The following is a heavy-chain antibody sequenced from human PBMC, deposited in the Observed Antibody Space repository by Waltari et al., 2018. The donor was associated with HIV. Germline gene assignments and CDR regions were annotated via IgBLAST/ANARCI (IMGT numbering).Heavy chain of an antibody. D-gene: IGHD4-4*01. Sequence: QVQLVESGGGVVQPGGSLRLSCAASGFTFNHYGIHWVRQAPGEGLELGAVIWYDGSKTYYEGSVKGRFTISRDTSKNTVYLQMSSLRAEDTALYYCARDQEFMTTVTPLAYWGQGTPVTVSS. J-gene: IGHJ4*02. CDR1: GFTFNHYG. V-gene: IGHV3-33*01. CDR2: IWYDGSKT. CDR3: ARDQEFMTTVTPLAY.